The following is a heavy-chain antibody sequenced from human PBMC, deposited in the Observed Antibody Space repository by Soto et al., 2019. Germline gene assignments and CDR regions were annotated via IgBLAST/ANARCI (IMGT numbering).Heavy chain of an antibody. D-gene: IGHD3-3*01. Sequence: EVQLVESGGGLVQPGGSLRLSCAASGFTFSTYWMHWVRQAPGKGLVWISRINPDGSSISYADSVKGRFTISRDNAKNTLYLHMISLRAEDTAVYYCANDPPGIGVAYWGQGTLVTVSS. J-gene: IGHJ4*02. V-gene: IGHV3-74*01. CDR1: GFTFSTYW. CDR2: INPDGSSI. CDR3: ANDPPGIGVAY.